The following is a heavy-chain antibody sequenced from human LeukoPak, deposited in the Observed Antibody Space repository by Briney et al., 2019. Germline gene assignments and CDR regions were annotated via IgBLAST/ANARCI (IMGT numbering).Heavy chain of an antibody. J-gene: IGHJ4*02. CDR2: IYYRVTS. CDR3: ARAVGGDGSGSL. CDR1: SDSINTYY. Sequence: PSETLSLTCTVSSDSINTYYWSWIRQPPGKGLEWIGYIYYRVTSDYNPSLKSRVTMSVDMSTSQISLKLSSVTAADTAVYYCARAVGGDGSGSLWGPGTLVTVSS. D-gene: IGHD3-10*01. V-gene: IGHV4-59*01.